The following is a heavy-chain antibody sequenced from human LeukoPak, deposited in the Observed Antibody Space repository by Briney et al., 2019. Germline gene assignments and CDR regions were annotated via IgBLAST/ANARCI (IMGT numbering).Heavy chain of an antibody. V-gene: IGHV4-59*08. CDR2: IYYSGST. Sequence: KPSETLSLTCTVSGGSISSYYWSWIRQPPGKGLEYIEYIYYSGSTNYSPSLKSRVTISVDTSKNQFSLKLSSVTAADTAVYYCARLVRTYYYDSSGYYWDYWGQGTLVTVSS. D-gene: IGHD3-22*01. CDR1: GGSISSYY. CDR3: ARLVRTYYYDSSGYYWDY. J-gene: IGHJ4*02.